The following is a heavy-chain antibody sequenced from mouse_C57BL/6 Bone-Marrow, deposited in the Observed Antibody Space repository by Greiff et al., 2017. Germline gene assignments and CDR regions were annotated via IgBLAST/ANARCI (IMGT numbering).Heavy chain of an antibody. J-gene: IGHJ4*01. CDR3: ARRGTIYYGNYYAMDY. CDR2: IYPGSGST. CDR1: GYTFTSYW. Sequence: QVQLQQPGAELVKPGASVKMSCKASGYTFTSYWITWVKQRPGQGLEWIGDIYPGSGSTNYNEKFKSKATLTVDTSSSTAYMQLSSLTSEDSAVYCCARRGTIYYGNYYAMDYWGQGTSVTVSS. V-gene: IGHV1-55*01. D-gene: IGHD2-1*01.